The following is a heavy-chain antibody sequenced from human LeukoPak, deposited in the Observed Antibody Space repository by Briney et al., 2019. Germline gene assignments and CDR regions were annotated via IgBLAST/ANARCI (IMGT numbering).Heavy chain of an antibody. Sequence: ASVKVSCKASGYTFTSYYMHWVRQAPGQGLEWMGIINPSGGSTSYAQKFQGRVTMTRDTSTSTVYMELSSLRSEDTAVYYCARERENIAAAGTLSCWGQGTLVTVSS. J-gene: IGHJ4*02. V-gene: IGHV1-46*01. CDR1: GYTFTSYY. CDR2: INPSGGST. CDR3: ARERENIAAAGTLSC. D-gene: IGHD6-13*01.